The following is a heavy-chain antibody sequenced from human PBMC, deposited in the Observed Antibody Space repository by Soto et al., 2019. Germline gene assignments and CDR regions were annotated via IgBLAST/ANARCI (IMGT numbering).Heavy chain of an antibody. CDR2: IKSKTDGGTT. D-gene: IGHD6-19*01. CDR1: GFTFSNAW. Sequence: EVQLVESGGGLVKPGGSLRLSCAASGFTFSNAWMNWVRQAPGKGLEWVGRIKSKTDGGTTDYAAPVKGRFTISRHDSKNTLYLQMNSLKTEDTAVYYCTTALREEWLVAYYFDYWGQGTLVTVSS. J-gene: IGHJ4*02. V-gene: IGHV3-15*07. CDR3: TTALREEWLVAYYFDY.